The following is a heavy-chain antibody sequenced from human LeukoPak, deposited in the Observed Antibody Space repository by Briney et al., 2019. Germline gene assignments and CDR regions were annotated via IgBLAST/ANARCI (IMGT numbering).Heavy chain of an antibody. CDR1: GFTFSSYA. J-gene: IGHJ4*02. V-gene: IGHV3-23*01. Sequence: GGSLRLSCAASGFTFSSYAMSWVRQAPGKGLEWVSSISVDSSYIYYADSVKGRFTISRDNSKNTLYLQMNSLRAEDTAVYYCAKDREDYGDYEPFDYWGQGTLVTVSS. CDR3: AKDREDYGDYEPFDY. D-gene: IGHD4-17*01. CDR2: ISVDSSYI.